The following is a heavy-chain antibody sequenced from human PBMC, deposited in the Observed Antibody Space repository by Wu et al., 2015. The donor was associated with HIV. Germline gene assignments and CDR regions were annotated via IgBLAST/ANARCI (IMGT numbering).Heavy chain of an antibody. J-gene: IGHJ6*02. CDR2: FDPKDGEI. CDR3: AINTDSVATSLYSLGV. CDR1: GYTLSKLS. Sequence: QVPLVQSGAEVRKPGASVKVSCKVSGYTLSKLSMHWVRQTPGKGLEWMGGFDPKDGEIVYAQNFQGRLTMTEDTSTDTAYVELRSLRFEDTAVYYCAINTDSVATSLYSLGVWGQGTVVTVSS. D-gene: IGHD5-12*01. V-gene: IGHV1-24*01.